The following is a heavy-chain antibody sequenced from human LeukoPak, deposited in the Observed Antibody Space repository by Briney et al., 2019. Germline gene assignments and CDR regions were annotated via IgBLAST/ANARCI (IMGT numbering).Heavy chain of an antibody. CDR1: GVTFRSYW. J-gene: IGHJ3*02. Sequence: VGSLRLSCEASGVTFRSYWMHWVRQAPGKGLVWVSRINSVGSSTSYAEYVKGRVTISRDTATNTLYMQMSSLRAEDTAVYYCTRCGLRLRHLDAFDIWGQGTIVTVSS. V-gene: IGHV3-74*01. D-gene: IGHD2-21*01. CDR3: TRCGLRLRHLDAFDI. CDR2: INSVGSST.